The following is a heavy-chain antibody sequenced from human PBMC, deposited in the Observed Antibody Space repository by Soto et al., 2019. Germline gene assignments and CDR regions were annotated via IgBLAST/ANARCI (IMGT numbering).Heavy chain of an antibody. CDR2: IYSGGST. Sequence: EVQLVESGGGLIQPGGSLRLSCAASGFTVSSNYMSWVRQAPGKGLEWVSVIYSGGSTYYADSVKGRFTISRDNSKNTLYLQMNSLRVEDTAVYYCAREHYYDSSGYYYFYFDYWGQGTLVTVSS. CDR3: AREHYYDSSGYYYFYFDY. J-gene: IGHJ4*02. D-gene: IGHD3-22*01. CDR1: GFTVSSNY. V-gene: IGHV3-53*01.